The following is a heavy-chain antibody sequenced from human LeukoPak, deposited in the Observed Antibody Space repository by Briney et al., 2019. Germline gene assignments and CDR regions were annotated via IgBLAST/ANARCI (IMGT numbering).Heavy chain of an antibody. J-gene: IGHJ4*02. CDR3: AKDLHYGSADY. V-gene: IGHV3-48*03. CDR1: GFTFSSYE. CDR2: ISSSGSTI. Sequence: GGSLRLSCAASGFTFSSYEMNWVRQAPGKGLEWVSYISSSGSTIYYADSVKGRFTISRDNAKNSLYLQMNSLRAEDTAVYYCAKDLHYGSADYWGQGTLVTVSS. D-gene: IGHD3-10*01.